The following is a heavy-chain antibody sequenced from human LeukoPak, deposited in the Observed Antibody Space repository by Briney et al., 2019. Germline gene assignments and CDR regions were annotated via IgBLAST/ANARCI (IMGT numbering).Heavy chain of an antibody. CDR2: INHSGGT. V-gene: IGHV4-34*01. CDR3: ARRRSSSWYGGGYYYYGMDV. D-gene: IGHD6-13*01. CDR1: GGSFSGYY. J-gene: IGHJ6*02. Sequence: SETLSLTCAVYGGSFSGYYWSWIRQPPGKGLEWIGEINHSGGTNYNPSLKSRVTISVDTSKNQFSLKLSSVTAADTAVYYCARRRSSSWYGGGYYYYGMDVWGQGTTVTVSS.